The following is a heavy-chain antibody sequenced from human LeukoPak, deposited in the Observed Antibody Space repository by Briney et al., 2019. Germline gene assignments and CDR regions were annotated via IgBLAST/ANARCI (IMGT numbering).Heavy chain of an antibody. CDR1: GFTFSSYA. J-gene: IGHJ4*02. Sequence: PGGSLRLSCAASGFTFSSYAMSWVRQAPGKGLEWVSAISGSGGSTYYADSVKGRFTISRDNSKNTLYLQMNSLRAEDTAVYYCAKRREMATISPWIDYWGQGTLVTVSS. D-gene: IGHD5-24*01. CDR3: AKRREMATISPWIDY. V-gene: IGHV3-23*01. CDR2: ISGSGGST.